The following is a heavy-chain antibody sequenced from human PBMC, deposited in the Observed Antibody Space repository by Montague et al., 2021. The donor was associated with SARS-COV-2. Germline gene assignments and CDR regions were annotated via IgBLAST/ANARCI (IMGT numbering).Heavy chain of an antibody. D-gene: IGHD5-18*01. V-gene: IGHV4-34*01. CDR2: INHSGST. CDR1: GGSFSGYY. CDR3: ARGGGYSYGALDY. Sequence: SETLSLTCVVYGGSFSGYYWSWIRQPPGKGLEWIGEINHSGSTNYNPSLKSQVTISVDTSKKQFSLRLSSVTAADTAVYYCARGGGYSYGALDYWGQGTLVTVPS. J-gene: IGHJ4*02.